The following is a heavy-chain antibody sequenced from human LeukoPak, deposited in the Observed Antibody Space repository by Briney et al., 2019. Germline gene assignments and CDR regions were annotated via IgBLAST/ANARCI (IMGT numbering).Heavy chain of an antibody. CDR1: GYTFTSYD. D-gene: IGHD5-24*01. Sequence: ASVKVSCKASGYTFTSYDINWARQATGQGLEWMGWMNPNSGNTGYAQKFQGRVTMTRDTSISTVYMELSRLTSDDSAMYYCTRAPRDAYNPVYWGQGTLVTVSS. J-gene: IGHJ4*02. V-gene: IGHV1-8*01. CDR3: TRAPRDAYNPVY. CDR2: MNPNSGNT.